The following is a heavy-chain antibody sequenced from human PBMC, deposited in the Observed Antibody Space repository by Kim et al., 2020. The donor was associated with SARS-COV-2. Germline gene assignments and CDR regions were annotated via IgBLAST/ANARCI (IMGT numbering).Heavy chain of an antibody. CDR3: ARYGLSYDFWSGPFNNWFDP. D-gene: IGHD3-3*01. CDR1: GGSISSSSYY. CDR2: IYYSGST. J-gene: IGHJ5*02. V-gene: IGHV4-39*01. Sequence: SETLSLTCTVSGGSISSSSYYWGWIRQPPGKGLEWIGSIYYSGSTYYNPSLKSRVTISVDTSKNQFSLKLSSVTAADTAVYYCARYGLSYDFWSGPFNNWFDPWGQGTLVTVSS.